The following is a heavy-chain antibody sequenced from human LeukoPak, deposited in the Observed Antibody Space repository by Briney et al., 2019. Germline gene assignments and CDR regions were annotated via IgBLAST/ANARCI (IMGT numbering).Heavy chain of an antibody. J-gene: IGHJ4*02. Sequence: GGSLRLSCAASGFAFSRYLMHWGRQAPGKGLVWVSRLNSDGSSTTYADSVKGRFTISRDNAKNTLYLQMNSLRAEDTAVYYCARAKEGFSGFDYLFDYWGQGTLVTVSS. CDR2: LNSDGSST. D-gene: IGHD5-12*01. V-gene: IGHV3-74*01. CDR1: GFAFSRYL. CDR3: ARAKEGFSGFDYLFDY.